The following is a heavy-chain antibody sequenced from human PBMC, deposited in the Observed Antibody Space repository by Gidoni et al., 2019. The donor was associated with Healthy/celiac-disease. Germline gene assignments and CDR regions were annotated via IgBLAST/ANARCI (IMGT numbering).Heavy chain of an antibody. J-gene: IGHJ1*01. D-gene: IGHD3-22*01. Sequence: QVQLVQSVAEVKKPGASVKVSCKASGYTFTSYAMHWVRQAPGQRLEWMGWINAGNGNTKYSQKFQGRVTITRDTSASTAYMELSSLRSEDTAVYYCAREGDYYDSSGYFQHWGQGTLVTVSS. CDR2: INAGNGNT. V-gene: IGHV1-3*01. CDR3: AREGDYYDSSGYFQH. CDR1: GYTFTSYA.